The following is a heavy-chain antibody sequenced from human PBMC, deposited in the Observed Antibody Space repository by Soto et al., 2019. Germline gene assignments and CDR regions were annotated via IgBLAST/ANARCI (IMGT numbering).Heavy chain of an antibody. CDR3: AIPGRYYYDSSGYQY. Sequence: SETLSLTCAVYGGSFSGYYWSWIRQPPGKGLEWIGEINHSGSTNYNPSLKSRVTISVDTSKNQFSLKLSSVTAADTAVYYCAIPGRYYYDSSGYQYWGQGTLVTVSS. CDR1: GGSFSGYY. D-gene: IGHD3-22*01. J-gene: IGHJ4*02. V-gene: IGHV4-34*01. CDR2: INHSGST.